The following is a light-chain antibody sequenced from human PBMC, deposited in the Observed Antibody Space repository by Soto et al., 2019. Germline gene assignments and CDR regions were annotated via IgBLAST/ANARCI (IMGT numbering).Light chain of an antibody. V-gene: IGLV2-23*01. J-gene: IGLJ2*01. CDR1: SSDVGSYNL. CDR2: EGS. Sequence: QSVLTQPASVSGSPGQSITISCTGTSSDVGSYNLVSWYQQHPDKAPKLMIYEGSKRPSGVSNRFSGSKSGNTASLTISGLQAEDEDDYYCCSYAGSSTVFGGGTQLTVL. CDR3: CSYAGSSTV.